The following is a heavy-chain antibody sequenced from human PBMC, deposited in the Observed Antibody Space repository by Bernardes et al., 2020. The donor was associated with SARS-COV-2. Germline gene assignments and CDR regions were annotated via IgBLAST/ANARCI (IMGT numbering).Heavy chain of an antibody. Sequence: SETLSLTCAVHGGSFSGYYWTWIRQPPGKGLEWIGEVKYSGRTNYNPSFESRVTISVDTSKNQFSLRLTSVTAADTGVYYCARGLGIMAWDRQDAFDIWGQGTMVT. D-gene: IGHD6-13*01. J-gene: IGHJ3*02. V-gene: IGHV4-34*01. CDR1: GGSFSGYY. CDR2: VKYSGRT. CDR3: ARGLGIMAWDRQDAFDI.